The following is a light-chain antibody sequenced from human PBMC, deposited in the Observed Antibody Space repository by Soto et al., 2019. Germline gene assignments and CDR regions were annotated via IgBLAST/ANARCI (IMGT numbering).Light chain of an antibody. V-gene: IGKV3-15*01. J-gene: IGKJ4*01. CDR3: QQYKNWPRPLT. CDR2: RAS. Sequence: ELVMTKAPVTLSVSPGERATLSCRARQSVSSNLAWYPQNPCQAPRLLIYRASTRATGIPARFSGSVSGTEFTLHISSLQSEDFAVYYCQQYKNWPRPLTLGGGTKVEIK. CDR1: QSVSSN.